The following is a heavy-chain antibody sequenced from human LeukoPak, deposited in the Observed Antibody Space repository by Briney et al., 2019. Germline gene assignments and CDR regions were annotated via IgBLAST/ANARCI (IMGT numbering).Heavy chain of an antibody. CDR2: ISSSGSTI. CDR1: GASFSRYS. V-gene: IGHV3-48*04. Sequence: PGGSLRLSCADSGASFSRYSMNWVRQAPGKGLEGVSYISSSGSTIYYADSVKGRFTISRDNAKNSLYLQMNSLRAEDTAVYYCARGDSGSYYFDYWGQGTLVTVSS. J-gene: IGHJ4*02. D-gene: IGHD1-26*01. CDR3: ARGDSGSYYFDY.